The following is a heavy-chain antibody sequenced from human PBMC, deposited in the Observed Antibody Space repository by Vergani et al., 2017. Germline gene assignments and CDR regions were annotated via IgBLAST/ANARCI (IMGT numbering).Heavy chain of an antibody. V-gene: IGHV3-7*01. CDR3: ARHGGSGWSLDY. J-gene: IGHJ4*02. Sequence: EVQLVESGGGLVQPGGSLRLSCAASGFTFSRYWTSWVRQAPGKGLEWVANIKQDESEKYYVDSVKGRFTISRDNAKHSLYLQMNSLRAEDTAVYYCARHGGSGWSLDYWGQGTLVTVSS. CDR1: GFTFSRYW. D-gene: IGHD6-19*01. CDR2: IKQDESEK.